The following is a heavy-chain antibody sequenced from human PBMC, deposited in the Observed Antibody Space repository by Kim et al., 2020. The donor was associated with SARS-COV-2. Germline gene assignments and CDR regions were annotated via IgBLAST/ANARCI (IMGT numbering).Heavy chain of an antibody. J-gene: IGHJ6*01. Sequence: GGSLRLSCSASGFSFSIYSMNWVRQAPGKGLEWVSFISSGGSTIYYADSVEGRFTSSRDNAKNSLYLQMNSLRAEDTAIYYCARDDPDVFNYFDVLTGYSDVGDMDVWGQGTTVIVSS. D-gene: IGHD3-9*01. CDR1: GFSFSIYS. CDR3: ARDDPDVFNYFDVLTGYSDVGDMDV. V-gene: IGHV3-48*03. CDR2: ISSGGSTI.